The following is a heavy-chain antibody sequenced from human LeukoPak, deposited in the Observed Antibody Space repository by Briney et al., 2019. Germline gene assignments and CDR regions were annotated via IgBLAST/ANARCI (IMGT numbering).Heavy chain of an antibody. CDR2: MNPNSGNT. D-gene: IGHD3-10*01. J-gene: IGHJ4*02. Sequence: ASVKVSCTASGYTFTSYDINWVRQATGQGLEWMGWMNPNSGNTGYAQKFQGRVTMTRNTPISTAYMELSSLRSEDTAVYYCARGYYGSGSYYYWGQGTLVTVSS. V-gene: IGHV1-8*01. CDR3: ARGYYGSGSYYY. CDR1: GYTFTSYD.